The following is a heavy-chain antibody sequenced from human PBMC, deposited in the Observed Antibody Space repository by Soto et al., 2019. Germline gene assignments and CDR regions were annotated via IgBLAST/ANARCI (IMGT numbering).Heavy chain of an antibody. Sequence: GGSLRLSCAASGFTFSSYAMHWVRQAPGKGLEWVAVISYDGSNKYYADSVKGRFTISRDNSKNTLYLQMNSLRAEAKAEYYCARDLGGIVWFGEFAGGTKYGMDVWGQGTTVTVSS. D-gene: IGHD3-10*01. CDR3: ARDLGGIVWFGEFAGGTKYGMDV. CDR2: ISYDGSNK. J-gene: IGHJ6*02. CDR1: GFTFSSYA. V-gene: IGHV3-30-3*01.